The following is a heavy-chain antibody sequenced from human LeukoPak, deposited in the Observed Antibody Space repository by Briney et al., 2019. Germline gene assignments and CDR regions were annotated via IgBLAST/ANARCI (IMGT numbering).Heavy chain of an antibody. Sequence: GRSLRLSCAASGFTFSSYGMHWVRQAPGKGLEWVAVTSYDGSNKYYADSVKGRFTISRDNSKNTLYLQMNSLRAEDTAVYYCAKVLDPYGDYGPIDYWGQGTLVTVSS. CDR2: TSYDGSNK. D-gene: IGHD4-17*01. J-gene: IGHJ4*02. CDR3: AKVLDPYGDYGPIDY. CDR1: GFTFSSYG. V-gene: IGHV3-30*18.